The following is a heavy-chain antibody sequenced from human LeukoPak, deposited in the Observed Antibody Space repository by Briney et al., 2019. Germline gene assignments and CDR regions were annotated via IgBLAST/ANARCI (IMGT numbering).Heavy chain of an antibody. Sequence: SETLSLTCAVYGGSFNGHYGTWIRQPPGKGLQWIGEVNDRGSTNYNPSLKSRLTISEDKSKKQFSLRLPSVTAADTAVYYCARGVVAGRFGDYYYYMDVWGKGTTVTVSS. CDR2: VNDRGST. CDR3: ARGVVAGRFGDYYYYMDV. V-gene: IGHV4-34*01. CDR1: GGSFNGHY. J-gene: IGHJ6*03. D-gene: IGHD3-16*01.